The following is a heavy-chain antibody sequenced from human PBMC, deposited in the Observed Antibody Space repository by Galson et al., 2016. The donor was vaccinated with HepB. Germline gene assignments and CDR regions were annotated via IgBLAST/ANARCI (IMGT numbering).Heavy chain of an antibody. CDR2: IWYDGIEK. V-gene: IGHV3-33*01. Sequence: SLRLSCAASGFTFSTYGMHWVRLAPGKGLEWVAVIWYDGIEKYYADSVKGRFTISRDDSKNTLYLQMNSLRVEDTAVYYCAREGSLGAGRGNWFDSWGQRILVTVSS. CDR3: AREGSLGAGRGNWFDS. D-gene: IGHD3-10*01. CDR1: GFTFSTYG. J-gene: IGHJ5*01.